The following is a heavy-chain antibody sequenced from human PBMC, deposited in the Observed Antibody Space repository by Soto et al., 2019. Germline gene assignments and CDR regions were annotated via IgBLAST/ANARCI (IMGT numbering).Heavy chain of an antibody. CDR3: ADCSSTSCYSYYGMDV. V-gene: IGHV1-69*13. CDR2: IIPIFGIA. CDR1: GGTFSSYA. D-gene: IGHD2-2*02. Sequence: ASVKVSCKASGGTFSSYAISWVRQAPGQGLEWMGGIIPIFGIANYAQKFQGRVTITADESTSTAYMELSSLRSEDTAVYYCADCSSTSCYSYYGMDVWGQGTTVTVSS. J-gene: IGHJ6*02.